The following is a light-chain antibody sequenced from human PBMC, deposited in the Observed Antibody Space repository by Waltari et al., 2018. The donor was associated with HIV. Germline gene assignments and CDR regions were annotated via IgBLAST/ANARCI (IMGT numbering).Light chain of an antibody. CDR3: CLFPGYDPPYV. J-gene: IGLJ1*01. V-gene: IGLV2-23*02. Sequence: ARAQPAADSGSPGPSVTLFCECIINNAFTWYQQYPGKAPRVIMFAVDRRVSGISSRVSGYRSGDNAYLKISDLQTEDEADYFCCLFPGYDPPYVFGTGTSVSV. CDR2: AVD. CDR1: INNA.